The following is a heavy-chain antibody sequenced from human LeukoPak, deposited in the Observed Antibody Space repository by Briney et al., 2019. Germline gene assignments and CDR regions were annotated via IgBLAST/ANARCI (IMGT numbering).Heavy chain of an antibody. V-gene: IGHV3-21*01. D-gene: IGHD4-17*01. J-gene: IGHJ4*02. CDR3: ARDGDLYYFDY. Sequence: GGSLRLSCAASGFTFSSYSMNWVRQAPGKGLEWASSISSSSSYIYYADSVKGRFTISRDNAKNSLYLQMNSLRAEDTAVYYCARDGDLYYFDYWGQGTLVTVSS. CDR2: ISSSSSYI. CDR1: GFTFSSYS.